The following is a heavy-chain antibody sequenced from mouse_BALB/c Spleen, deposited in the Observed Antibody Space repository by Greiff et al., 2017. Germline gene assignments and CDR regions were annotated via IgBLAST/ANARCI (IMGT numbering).Heavy chain of an antibody. V-gene: IGHV1-4*02. CDR3: ARERYYYAMDY. CDR2: INPSSGYT. J-gene: IGHJ4*01. Sequence: VQLQQSAAELARPGASVKMSCKASGYTFTSYTMHWVKQRPGQGLEWIGYINPSSGYTEYNQKFKDKTTLTADKSSSTAYMQLSSLTSEDSAVYYCARERYYYAMDYWGQGTSVTVSS. CDR1: GYTFTSYT.